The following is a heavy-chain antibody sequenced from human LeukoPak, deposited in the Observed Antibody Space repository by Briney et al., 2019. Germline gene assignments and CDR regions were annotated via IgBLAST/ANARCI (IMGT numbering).Heavy chain of an antibody. CDR2: INPNSGGT. J-gene: IGHJ5*02. Sequence: GASVKVSCKASGYTFTGYYMHWVRQAPGQGLEWMGWINPNSGGTNYAQKFQGWVTMTRDTSISTAYMELSRLRSDDTAVYYCAGSYCTTTDCYTWFDPWGQGTLVTVSS. D-gene: IGHD2-2*02. V-gene: IGHV1-2*04. CDR1: GYTFTGYY. CDR3: AGSYCTTTDCYTWFDP.